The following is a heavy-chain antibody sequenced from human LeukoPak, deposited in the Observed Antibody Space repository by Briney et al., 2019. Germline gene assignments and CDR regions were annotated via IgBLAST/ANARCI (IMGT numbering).Heavy chain of an antibody. CDR1: GFTFSSYA. V-gene: IGHV3-23*01. Sequence: GGSLRLSCAASGFTFSSYAMSWVRHAPGKGLEGVSALSGSGGNTYYADSVKGRFTISRDNSKNTLYLQMNSLRAEDTAVYYCTARYSYRLRYFDYWGQGTLVTVSS. CDR2: LSGSGGNT. D-gene: IGHD5-18*01. CDR3: TARYSYRLRYFDY. J-gene: IGHJ4*02.